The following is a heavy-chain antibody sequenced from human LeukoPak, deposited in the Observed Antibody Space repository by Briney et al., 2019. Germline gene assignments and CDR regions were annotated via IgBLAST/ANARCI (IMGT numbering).Heavy chain of an antibody. CDR1: GFAFSGRE. D-gene: IGHD5-12*01. J-gene: IGHJ4*02. V-gene: IGHV3-48*03. CDR2: ISSNGKTI. Sequence: GGSLRLSCSASGFAFSGREMAWVRQAPGKGLEWVSYISSNGKTILHADSVKGRITISRDNAKKSLYLQLGGLRAEDSAFYYCVRASYTGFDLHFDQWGQGTLVTVSS. CDR3: VRASYTGFDLHFDQ.